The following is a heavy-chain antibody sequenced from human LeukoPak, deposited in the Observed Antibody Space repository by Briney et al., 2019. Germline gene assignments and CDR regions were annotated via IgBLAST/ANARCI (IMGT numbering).Heavy chain of an antibody. CDR2: ISWWESTL. J-gene: IGHJ6*04. D-gene: IGHD3-16*01. V-gene: IGHV3-48*03. CDR3: AREGGGVRPYYYYNGMDV. Sequence: GGSLTVSCAASGFTFSSYGMNWVRPARGKGLDWVSDISWWESTLYYVGSVKGRLIISSENAKHSLYLQMNSLRVADTAVYYCAREGGGVRPYYYYNGMDVWGKGTTVTVSS. CDR1: GFTFSSYG.